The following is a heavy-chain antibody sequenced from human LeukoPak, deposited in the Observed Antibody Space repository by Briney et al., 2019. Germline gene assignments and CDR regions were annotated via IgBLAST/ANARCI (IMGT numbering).Heavy chain of an antibody. D-gene: IGHD6-19*01. CDR2: TYYRSRWYN. CDR1: GDSVSRNSVA. Sequence: SQTLSLTCAISGDSVSRNSVAWNWVRQSPSRGLEWLGRTYYRSRWYNDYAVSVKSRITINPDTSKNQFSLHLNSVTPEDTAVYYCARGDQWLETWGQGTLVTVSS. CDR3: ARGDQWLET. V-gene: IGHV6-1*01. J-gene: IGHJ5*02.